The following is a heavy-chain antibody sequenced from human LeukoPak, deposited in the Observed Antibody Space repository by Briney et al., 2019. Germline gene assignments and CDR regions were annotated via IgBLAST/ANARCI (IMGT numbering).Heavy chain of an antibody. V-gene: IGHV4-39*01. CDR1: GGSISSSSYY. Sequence: SETLSLTCTVSGGSISSSSYYWGWIRQPPGKGLEWIGSIYYSGSTYYNPSLKSRVTISVDTSKNQFSLELSSVTAADTAVYYCARQGPYGSGIIDYWGQGTLVTVSS. CDR3: ARQGPYGSGIIDY. D-gene: IGHD3-10*01. CDR2: IYYSGST. J-gene: IGHJ4*02.